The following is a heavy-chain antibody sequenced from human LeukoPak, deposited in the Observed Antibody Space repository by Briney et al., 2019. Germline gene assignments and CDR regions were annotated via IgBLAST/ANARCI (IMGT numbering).Heavy chain of an antibody. Sequence: GGSLRLSCAPSGFTFGSYGMSWVRQAPGKGLEWFSAISGSGGSTYYADSVKGRFTISRDNSKNTLYLQMNSLRAEDTAVYYCAELGITMIGGVWGKGTTVTISS. D-gene: IGHD3-10*02. J-gene: IGHJ6*04. CDR2: ISGSGGST. CDR3: AELGITMIGGV. CDR1: GFTFGSYG. V-gene: IGHV3-23*01.